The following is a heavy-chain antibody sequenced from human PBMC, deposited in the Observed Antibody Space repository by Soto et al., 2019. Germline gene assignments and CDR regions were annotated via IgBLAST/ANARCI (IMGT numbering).Heavy chain of an antibody. J-gene: IGHJ5*02. CDR1: GFTFSSYS. Sequence: GGSLRLSCAASGFTFSSYSMNWVRQAPGKGLEWVSSISSSSSYIYYADSVKGRFTISRDDAKNSLYLQMNSLRAEDTAVYYCARDPYSGYDYWFDPWGQGTLVTVSS. CDR3: ARDPYSGYDYWFDP. CDR2: ISSSSSYI. V-gene: IGHV3-21*01. D-gene: IGHD5-12*01.